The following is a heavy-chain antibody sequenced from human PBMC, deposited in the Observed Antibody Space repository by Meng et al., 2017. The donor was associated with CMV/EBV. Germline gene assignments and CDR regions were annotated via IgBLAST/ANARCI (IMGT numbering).Heavy chain of an antibody. CDR2: INPNSGGT. CDR3: ASFGYYGSGSYHSY. CDR1: GYTFTGYY. J-gene: IGHJ4*02. D-gene: IGHD3-10*01. V-gene: IGHV1-2*02. Sequence: ASVKVSCKASGYTFTGYYMHWVRQAPGQGLEWMGWINPNSGGTNYAQKFQGRVTMTRDTSISTAYMELSRLRSDDTAVYYYASFGYYGSGSYHSYWGQGTLVTVSS.